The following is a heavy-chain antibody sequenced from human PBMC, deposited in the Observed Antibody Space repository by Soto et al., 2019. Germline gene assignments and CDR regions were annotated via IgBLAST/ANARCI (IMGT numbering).Heavy chain of an antibody. V-gene: IGHV1-18*01. CDR1: GYTFTSYG. D-gene: IGHD2-15*01. CDR2: ISAYNGNT. Sequence: QVQLVQSGAEVKKPGASVKVSCKASGYTFTSYGISWVRQAPGQGLEWMGWISAYNGNTNYAQKPQGRVTMTTDTSTSTAYMELRSLRSDDTAVYYCARYCSGGSRYWGGLGLVDYWGQGTLVTVSS. CDR3: ARYCSGGSRYWGGLGLVDY. J-gene: IGHJ4*02.